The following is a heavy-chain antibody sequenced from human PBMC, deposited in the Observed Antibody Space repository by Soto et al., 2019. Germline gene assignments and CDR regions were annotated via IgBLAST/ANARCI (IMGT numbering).Heavy chain of an antibody. CDR3: ARGTLYRSGWSGEEYWDACDT. D-gene: IGHD6-19*01. V-gene: IGHV1-18*01. CDR1: GYTFTSYG. J-gene: IGHJ3*02. Sequence: ASVKVACKASGYTFTSYGISWVRQAPGQGLEWMGWISAYNGNTNYAQKLQGRVTMTTDTSTSTAYMELRSLRSDDTAVYYCARGTLYRSGWSGEEYWDACDTWGQGTMVTVPS. CDR2: ISAYNGNT.